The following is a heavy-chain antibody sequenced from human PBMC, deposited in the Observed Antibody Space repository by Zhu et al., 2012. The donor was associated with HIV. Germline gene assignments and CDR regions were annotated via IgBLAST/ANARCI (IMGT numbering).Heavy chain of an antibody. Sequence: QVQLQQWGAGLLKPSETLSRTCAVYGGSFSGYYWSWIRQPPGKGLEWIGEINQSGSINYNPSLKSRVTISVDTSKNQFSLKLSSVTAADTAVYYCVRGQLGWVDTANPHAFDIWGQGTSGHRLF. CDR3: VRGQLGWVDTANPHAFDI. J-gene: IGHJ3*02. CDR1: GGSFSGYY. CDR2: INQSGSI. D-gene: IGHD5-18*01. V-gene: IGHV4-34*01.